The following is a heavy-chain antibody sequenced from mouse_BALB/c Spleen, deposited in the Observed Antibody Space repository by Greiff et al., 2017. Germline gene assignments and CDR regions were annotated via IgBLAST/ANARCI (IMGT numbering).Heavy chain of an antibody. Sequence: VQVVESGAELMKPGASVKISCKATGYTFSSYWIEWVKQRPGHGLEWIGEILPGSGSTNYNEKFKGKATFTADTSSNTAYMQLSSLTSEDSAVYDCARGGDYRFAWFAYWGQGTLVTVSA. CDR2: ILPGSGST. V-gene: IGHV1-9*01. D-gene: IGHD2-14*01. CDR1: GYTFSSYW. CDR3: ARGGDYRFAWFAY. J-gene: IGHJ3*01.